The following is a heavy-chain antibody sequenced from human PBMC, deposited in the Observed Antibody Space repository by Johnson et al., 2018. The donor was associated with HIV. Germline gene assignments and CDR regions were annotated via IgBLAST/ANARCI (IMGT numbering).Heavy chain of an antibody. Sequence: QVQLVESGGGVVQPGMSLRLSCAASGFTFSSYAMHWVRQAPGKGLEWVALISYDGTNKYYADSVKGRFTISRDNAKKSLYLQMNSLRADDTALYYCARVLVAADYAFDIWGQGTMVTVSS. CDR1: GFTFSSYA. V-gene: IGHV3-30-3*01. J-gene: IGHJ3*02. D-gene: IGHD1-26*01. CDR2: ISYDGTNK. CDR3: ARVLVAADYAFDI.